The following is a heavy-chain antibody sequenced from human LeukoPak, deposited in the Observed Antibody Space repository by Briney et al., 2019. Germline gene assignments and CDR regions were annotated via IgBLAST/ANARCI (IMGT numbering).Heavy chain of an antibody. CDR3: ARGGSSSSGGVDY. CDR1: GFTFSSYD. CDR2: IGTAGDT. J-gene: IGHJ4*02. Sequence: GWSLRLSCAASGFTFSSYDMHWVRQATGKGLEWVSAIGTAGDTYYPGSVKGRFTISRENAKNPLYLQMNSLRAGDTAVYYCARGGSSSSGGVDYWGQGTLVTVSS. D-gene: IGHD6-6*01. V-gene: IGHV3-13*01.